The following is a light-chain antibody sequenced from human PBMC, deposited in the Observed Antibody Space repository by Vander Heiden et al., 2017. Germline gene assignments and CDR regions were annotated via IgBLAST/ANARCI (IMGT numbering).Light chain of an antibody. J-gene: IGLJ2*01. CDR1: RSDVGFYNY. V-gene: IGLV2-8*01. CDR3: SSYAGNNNVV. Sequence: QSALTQPPSASGSPGQSVNIPCTGSRSDVGFYNYVCWYQQHPGKAPKLMIYEVSERPSGVPDRFSGSKSGNTASLTVSGLQAEDEADYYCSSYAGNNNVVFGGGTKLTVL. CDR2: EVS.